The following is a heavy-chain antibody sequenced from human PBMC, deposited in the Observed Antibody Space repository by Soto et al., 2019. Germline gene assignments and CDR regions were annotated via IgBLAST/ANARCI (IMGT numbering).Heavy chain of an antibody. J-gene: IGHJ5*02. V-gene: IGHV1-69*13. CDR1: GGTFSSYA. D-gene: IGHD2-2*01. Sequence: SGKVSCKASGGTFSSYAISWMRQAPGQGLEWMGGIIPIFGTANYAQKFQGRVTITADESTSTAYMELSSLRSEDTAVYYCARGPNIVVVPAATPRGFDPWGQGTLVTVSS. CDR2: IIPIFGTA. CDR3: ARGPNIVVVPAATPRGFDP.